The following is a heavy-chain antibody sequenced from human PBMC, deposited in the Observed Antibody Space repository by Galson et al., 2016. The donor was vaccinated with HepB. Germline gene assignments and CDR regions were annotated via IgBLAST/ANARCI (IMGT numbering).Heavy chain of an antibody. D-gene: IGHD1-20*01. CDR3: ARLTGTRGSGMDV. CDR2: ISSGSSTK. V-gene: IGHV3-48*02. CDR1: GFTFSSYN. Sequence: SLRLSCAASGFTFSSYNMNWVRQAPGKGLEWVSYISSGSSTKYYADSVKGRFTISRDNAKNSLYLQMNSLRDEDTAVYYCARLTGTRGSGMDVWGQGTTVTVSS. J-gene: IGHJ6*02.